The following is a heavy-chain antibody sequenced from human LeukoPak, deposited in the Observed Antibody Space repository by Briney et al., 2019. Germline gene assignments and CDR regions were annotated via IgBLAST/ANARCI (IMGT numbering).Heavy chain of an antibody. CDR1: GFTFSRYA. V-gene: IGHV3-23*01. Sequence: PGGSLRLSCAAPGFTFSRYAMSWVRQAPGKGLEWVCGISNSGESPYYANSVEGRFTISRDNSKNTLYLENNSLRAEDTAVYYCAKKSRDGYNPFDYVGQGTRVTVSS. J-gene: IGHJ4*02. D-gene: IGHD5-24*01. CDR3: AKKSRDGYNPFDY. CDR2: ISNSGESP.